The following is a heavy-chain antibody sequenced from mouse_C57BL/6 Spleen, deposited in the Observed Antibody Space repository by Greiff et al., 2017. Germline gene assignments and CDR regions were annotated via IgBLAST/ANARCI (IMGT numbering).Heavy chain of an antibody. CDR1: GFTFSSYT. Sequence: EVKLMESGGGLVKPGGSLKLSCAASGFTFSSYTMSWVRQTPEKRLEWVATISGGGGNTYYPDSVKGRFTISRDNAKNTLYLQMSSLRSEDTALYYCARRGDYGSSFDYWGQGTTLTVSS. V-gene: IGHV5-9*01. CDR2: ISGGGGNT. J-gene: IGHJ2*01. CDR3: ARRGDYGSSFDY. D-gene: IGHD1-1*01.